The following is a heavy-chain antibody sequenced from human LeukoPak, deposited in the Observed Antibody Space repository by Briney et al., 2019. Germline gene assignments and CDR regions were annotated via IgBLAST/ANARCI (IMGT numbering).Heavy chain of an antibody. CDR3: ASGGATTSPGDY. CDR2: INHSGST. J-gene: IGHJ4*02. CDR1: GGSFSGYY. D-gene: IGHD1-26*01. Sequence: PSETLSLTCAVYGGSFSGYYWSWIRQPPGKGLEWIGEINHSGSTNYNPSLKSRVTISVDTSKNQFSPKLSSVTAADTAVYYCASGGATTSPGDYWGQGTLVTVSS. V-gene: IGHV4-34*01.